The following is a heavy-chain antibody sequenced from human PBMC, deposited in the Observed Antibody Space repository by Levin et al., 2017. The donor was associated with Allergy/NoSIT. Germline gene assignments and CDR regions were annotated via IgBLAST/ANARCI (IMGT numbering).Heavy chain of an antibody. D-gene: IGHD5-24*01. CDR3: AGERWLQFVPYSHFGLDV. CDR1: GGSVNSPSYY. CDR2: IYYTETT. J-gene: IGHJ6*02. Sequence: NASETLSLTCSVSGGSVNSPSYYWNWIRQPPGKGLEWIGNIYYTETTNYNPSLKSRVTISLDTSKNQFSLKLSSATDADTAVYYCAGERWLQFVPYSHFGLDVWGQGTTVTVSS. V-gene: IGHV4-61*01.